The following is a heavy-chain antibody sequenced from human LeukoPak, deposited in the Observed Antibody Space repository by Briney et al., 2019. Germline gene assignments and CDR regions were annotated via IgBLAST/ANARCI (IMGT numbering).Heavy chain of an antibody. J-gene: IGHJ4*02. D-gene: IGHD4-23*01. CDR3: ARVLYGGNSVRKVDY. CDR2: ISAYNGNT. CDR1: GGTFSSYA. V-gene: IGHV1-18*01. Sequence: ASVKVSCKASGGTFSSYAISWVRQAPGQGLEWMGWISAYNGNTNYAQKLQGRVTMTTDTSTSTAYMELRSLRSDDTAVYYCARVLYGGNSVRKVDYWGQGTLVTVSS.